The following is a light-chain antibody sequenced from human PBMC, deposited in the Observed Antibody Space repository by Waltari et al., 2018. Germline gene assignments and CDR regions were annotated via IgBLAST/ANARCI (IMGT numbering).Light chain of an antibody. CDR3: QSSDRSGTYVV. CDR1: ALPKQY. V-gene: IGLV3-25*03. J-gene: IGLJ2*01. CDR2: KDN. Sequence: SYELTQPPSVSVSPGQTARITCSGDALPKQYAYWYQQKAGQATVLVIYKDNERPSEIPERFSGSSSGTTVALTISGVQAEDEGDYYCQSSDRSGTYVVFGGGTKLTVL.